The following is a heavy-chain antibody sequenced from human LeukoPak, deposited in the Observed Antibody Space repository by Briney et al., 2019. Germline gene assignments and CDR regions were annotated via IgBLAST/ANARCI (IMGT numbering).Heavy chain of an antibody. V-gene: IGHV1-46*01. CDR2: INPRGDAT. Sequence: ASVKVSCKASENTFIGYWIHWVRQAPGQGLEWMGAINPRGDATIGAQKFQGRVTTTRDTSTSTVYIELSSLRSEDTAVYYCARVSGSYYVDPWGQGTLVTVSS. J-gene: IGHJ5*02. CDR1: ENTFIGYW. D-gene: IGHD1-26*01. CDR3: ARVSGSYYVDP.